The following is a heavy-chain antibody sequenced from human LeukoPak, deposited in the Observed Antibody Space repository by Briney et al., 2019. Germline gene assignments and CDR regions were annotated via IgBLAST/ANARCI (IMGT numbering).Heavy chain of an antibody. CDR3: AKVETAAAATLRGFDY. D-gene: IGHD6-13*01. J-gene: IGHJ4*02. V-gene: IGHV3-23*01. CDR1: GFTFSSYA. Sequence: GGSLRLSCAASGFTFSSYAMSWVRQAPGKGLVWVSHINDDGRDTNYADSVKGRFTISRDNAKNTLYLQMNSLRAEDTAVYYCAKVETAAAATLRGFDYWGQGTLVTVSS. CDR2: INDDGRDT.